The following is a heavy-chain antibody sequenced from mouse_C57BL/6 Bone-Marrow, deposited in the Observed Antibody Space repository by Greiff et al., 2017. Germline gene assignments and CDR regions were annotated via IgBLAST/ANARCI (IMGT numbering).Heavy chain of an antibody. J-gene: IGHJ2*01. Sequence: EVNVVESGPGLAKPSQTLSLTCSVTGYSITSDYWNWIRKFPGNKLEYMGYISYSGSTYYNPSLKSRISITRDTSKNQYYLQLNSVTTEDTATYYCARTSPTAQATFFDYWCQGTTLTVSS. V-gene: IGHV3-8*01. CDR3: ARTSPTAQATFFDY. D-gene: IGHD3-2*02. CDR2: ISYSGST. CDR1: GYSITSDY.